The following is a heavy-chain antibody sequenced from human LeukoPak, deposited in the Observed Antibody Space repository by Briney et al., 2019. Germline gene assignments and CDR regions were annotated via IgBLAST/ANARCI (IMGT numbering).Heavy chain of an antibody. J-gene: IGHJ4*02. CDR2: ISSTSSYI. CDR1: GFTFSSYG. CDR3: ARGPPFDY. Sequence: GGSLRLSCAASGFTFSSYGMHWVRQAPGKGLEWVSSISSTSSYIYYADSVKGRFTISRDNAKNSLYLQMNSLRAEDTAVYYCARGPPFDYWGQGTLVTVSS. V-gene: IGHV3-21*01.